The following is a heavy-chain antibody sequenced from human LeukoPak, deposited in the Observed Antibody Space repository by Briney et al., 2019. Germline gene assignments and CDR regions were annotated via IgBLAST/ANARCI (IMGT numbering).Heavy chain of an antibody. CDR3: ARRERLGYSYGRGTLDV. D-gene: IGHD5-18*01. J-gene: IGHJ3*01. CDR2: IYNADNT. V-gene: IGHV3-66*01. Sequence: GGSLRLSCAASGVTVSSSHMTWVRQAPGKGLEWVSTIYNADNTNYADSVKGRFTISRDNSKNTLYFQMNSLRAEDTAVYYCARRERLGYSYGRGTLDVWGQGTMVTVSS. CDR1: GVTVSSSH.